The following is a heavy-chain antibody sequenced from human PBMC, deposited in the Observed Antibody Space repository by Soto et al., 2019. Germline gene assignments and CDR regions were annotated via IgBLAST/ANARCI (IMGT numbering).Heavy chain of an antibody. CDR1: GASFSDHY. CDR2: INHRGST. V-gene: IGHV4-34*01. D-gene: IGHD5-18*01. Sequence: QVQLQQWGAGLLKPSETLSVTCVVYGASFSDHYWNWIRQSPGKGLEWIGEINHRGSTNYNPSLKSRATISVETSTNQFSLWLRSMSAADTAVYYCARGRGGYGYGGLDSWGQGTQVTVSS. CDR3: ARGRGGYGYGGLDS. J-gene: IGHJ4*02.